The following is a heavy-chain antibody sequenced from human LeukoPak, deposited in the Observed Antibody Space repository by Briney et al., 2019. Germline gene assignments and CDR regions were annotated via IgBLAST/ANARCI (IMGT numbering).Heavy chain of an antibody. CDR3: ARQRGPHYCSGGSCSYNYYYYMDV. Sequence: SEALSLTCTVSGGSISSSSYYWGWIRQPPGKGLEWIGSFYYSGSTYFNPSLKSRVTLSVDTSKNVFSLKLRSVTAADTAVYYCARQRGPHYCSGGSCSYNYYYYMDVWGKGTTVTVSS. CDR2: FYYSGST. J-gene: IGHJ6*03. V-gene: IGHV4-39*07. D-gene: IGHD2-15*01. CDR1: GGSISSSSYY.